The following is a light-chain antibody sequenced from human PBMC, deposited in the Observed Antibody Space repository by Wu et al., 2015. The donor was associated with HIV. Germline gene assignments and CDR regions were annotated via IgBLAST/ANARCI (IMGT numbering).Light chain of an antibody. Sequence: EVELTQSPGTLSLSPGETATLSCRASQTISGNLAWYQQTPGQAPRLLFYGASTRATGIPARFSASGSGTEFTLTISSLQSEDFAVYYCQHYNDYMWTFGHGTKV. V-gene: IGKV3-15*01. J-gene: IGKJ1*01. CDR3: QHYNDYMWT. CDR1: QTISGN. CDR2: GAS.